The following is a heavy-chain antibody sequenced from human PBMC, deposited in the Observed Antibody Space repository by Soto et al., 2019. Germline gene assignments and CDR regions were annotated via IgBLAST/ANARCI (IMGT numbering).Heavy chain of an antibody. Sequence: QPGGSLRLSCAASGFTFSSYAMSWVRQAPGKGLEWVSAISGSGGSTYYADSVKGRFTISRDNSENTLYLQMNSLRAEDTAVYYCANHRRSATVTTVYWGQGTLVTVSS. D-gene: IGHD4-17*01. CDR3: ANHRRSATVTTVY. CDR2: ISGSGGST. CDR1: GFTFSSYA. J-gene: IGHJ4*02. V-gene: IGHV3-23*01.